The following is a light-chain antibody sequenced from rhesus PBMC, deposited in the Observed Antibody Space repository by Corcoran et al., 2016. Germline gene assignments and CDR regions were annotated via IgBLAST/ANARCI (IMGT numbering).Light chain of an antibody. Sequence: DIQMTQSPSSLSASVGDRVTITCRARENVNNYLNWYQQKPGKAPKLLIYTASTLQSGVPSRFSGSGSGTDYTFTISSLQSEDVATYYCQHNYGTPYSFGQGTKVEIK. CDR3: QHNYGTPYS. J-gene: IGKJ2*01. V-gene: IGKV1-74*01. CDR2: TAS. CDR1: ENVNNY.